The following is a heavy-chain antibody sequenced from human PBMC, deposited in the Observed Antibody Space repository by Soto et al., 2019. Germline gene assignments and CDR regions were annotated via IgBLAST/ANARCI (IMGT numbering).Heavy chain of an antibody. Sequence: GSLRLSCAASGLTVVGSYMNWVRQSPEKGLDWVSVIYPYDNTYYTECVRGRFTLPKYSSRNTVSLQMNTLSAEDPDIDYCGRLPGAFYYYNSDSDCHDSWGQGTLVTVSS. J-gene: IGHJ4*02. V-gene: IGHV3-53*01. D-gene: IGHD3-22*01. CDR3: GRLPGAFYYYNSDSDCHDS. CDR1: GLTVVGSY. CDR2: IYPYDNT.